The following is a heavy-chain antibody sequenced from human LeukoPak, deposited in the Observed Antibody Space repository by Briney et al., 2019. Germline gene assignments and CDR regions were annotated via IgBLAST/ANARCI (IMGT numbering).Heavy chain of an antibody. CDR3: AKDSPRGNSWDDAFDI. J-gene: IGHJ3*02. D-gene: IGHD4-23*01. V-gene: IGHV1-69*05. CDR2: IIPIFGTA. Sequence: SVKVSCKASGGTFSSYAISWVRQAPGQGLEWMGGIIPIFGTANYAQKFQGRVTITTDESTSTAYMELSSLRSEDTAVYYCAKDSPRGNSWDDAFDIWGQGTMVTVSS. CDR1: GGTFSSYA.